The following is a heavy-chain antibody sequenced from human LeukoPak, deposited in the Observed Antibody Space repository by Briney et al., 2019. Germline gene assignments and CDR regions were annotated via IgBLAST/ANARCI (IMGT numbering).Heavy chain of an antibody. J-gene: IGHJ6*02. D-gene: IGHD6-13*01. Sequence: SGATLVKPTQTLTLTCTFSGFSLSTSGVGVGWIRHPPGKALEWLALIYWNDDKRYSPSLKSRLTITKDTSKNQVVLTMTNMDPVDTATYYCAHSSNSGSSWAFYYYYGMDVWGQGTTVTVSS. V-gene: IGHV2-5*01. CDR2: IYWNDDK. CDR1: GFSLSTSGVG. CDR3: AHSSNSGSSWAFYYYYGMDV.